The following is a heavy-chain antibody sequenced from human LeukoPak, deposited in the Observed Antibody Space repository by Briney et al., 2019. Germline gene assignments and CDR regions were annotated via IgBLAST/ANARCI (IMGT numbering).Heavy chain of an antibody. V-gene: IGHV1-3*02. CDR2: SDAGNGYT. J-gene: IGHJ4*02. CDR3: ARGQGYLIDY. CDR1: GYTFSSYA. D-gene: IGHD2-15*01. Sequence: GASVKVSCKASGYTFSSYAMHWVRQAPAQRLEWMGWSDAGNGYTKYSQEFQGRVTITRDTSASTAYMELSSLRSEDMAVYYCARGQGYLIDYWGQGTLVTVSS.